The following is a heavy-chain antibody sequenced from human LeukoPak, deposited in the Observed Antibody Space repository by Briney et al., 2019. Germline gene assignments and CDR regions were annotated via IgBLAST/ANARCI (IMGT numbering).Heavy chain of an antibody. CDR1: GYTFTGYY. J-gene: IGHJ4*02. Sequence: ASVTVSCKASGYTFTGYYMHWVRQAPGQGVEWMGWINPNSGGTNYAQKFQGRVTMTRDTSISTAYMELSRLRSDDTAVYYCARELDTAMVTGYWGQGTLVTVSS. V-gene: IGHV1-2*02. CDR3: ARELDTAMVTGY. D-gene: IGHD5-18*01. CDR2: INPNSGGT.